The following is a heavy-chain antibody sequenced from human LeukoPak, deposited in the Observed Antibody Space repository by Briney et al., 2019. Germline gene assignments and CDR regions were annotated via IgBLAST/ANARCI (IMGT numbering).Heavy chain of an antibody. CDR1: GFTFSNYW. D-gene: IGHD2-15*01. CDR2: MNQDGSEK. CDR3: GYCSGGSCFDY. Sequence: GGSLRLSCAASGFTFSNYWMSWVRQAPGKGLEWVANMNQDGSEKYYVDSVKGRFTISRDNAKNSLYLQMNGLRAEATAVYYCGYCSGGSCFDYWGQGTLVTVSS. V-gene: IGHV3-7*03. J-gene: IGHJ4*02.